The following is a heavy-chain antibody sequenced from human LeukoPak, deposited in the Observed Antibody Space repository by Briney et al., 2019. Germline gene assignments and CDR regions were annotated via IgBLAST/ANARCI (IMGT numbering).Heavy chain of an antibody. CDR1: GFTFSTYG. CDR3: AKANVFGVLDYFDY. D-gene: IGHD3-3*01. J-gene: IGHJ4*02. V-gene: IGHV3-23*01. Sequence: PGGSLRLPCAASGFTFSTYGMNWVRQAPGKGLEWVSAISGSGDRTYYADSVKGRFTVSRDNSKNTLSLQMYSLRAEDTAIYYCAKANVFGVLDYFDYWGQGTLVTVSS. CDR2: ISGSGDRT.